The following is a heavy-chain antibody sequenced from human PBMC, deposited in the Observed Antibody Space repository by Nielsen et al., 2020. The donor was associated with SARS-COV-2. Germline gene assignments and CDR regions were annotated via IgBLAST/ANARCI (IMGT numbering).Heavy chain of an antibody. D-gene: IGHD6-13*01. CDR2: ISYDGSNK. CDR3: AKNRVHFSSSWPFDY. J-gene: IGHJ4*02. Sequence: GGSLRLSCAASGFTFSSYGMHWVRQAPGKGLEWVAVISYDGSNKYYADSVKGRFTISRDNSKNTLYLQMNSLRAEDTAVYYCAKNRVHFSSSWPFDYWGQGTLVTVSS. V-gene: IGHV3-30*18. CDR1: GFTFSSYG.